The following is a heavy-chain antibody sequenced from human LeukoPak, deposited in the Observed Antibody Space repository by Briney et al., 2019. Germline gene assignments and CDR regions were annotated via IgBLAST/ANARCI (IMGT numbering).Heavy chain of an antibody. D-gene: IGHD3-22*01. J-gene: IGHJ5*02. CDR1: GFTFSSFY. CDR2: ISSSGSTI. V-gene: IGHV3-11*01. Sequence: GGSLRLSCSASGFTFSSFYMSWVRQAPGKGLEWVSYISSSGSTIYYADSVKGRFTISRDNAKNSLYLQMNSLRAEDTAVYYCARSEYYYEPTELDPWGQGTLVTVSS. CDR3: ARSEYYYEPTELDP.